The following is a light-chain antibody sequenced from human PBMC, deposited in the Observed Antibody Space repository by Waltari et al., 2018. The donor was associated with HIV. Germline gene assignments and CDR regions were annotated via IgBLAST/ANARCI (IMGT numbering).Light chain of an antibody. V-gene: IGKV4-1*01. Sequence: DIVMTQSPDSMAVSLGERATINCKSSQSVLYSSNTKNYLAWYQQKPGQPPKLLIYWASTREAGVPDLFSGSGSGTDYTLTISSLQAEDVAVYYCQQYYSTPHSFGQGTKLEIK. CDR2: WAS. CDR1: QSVLYSSNTKNY. CDR3: QQYYSTPHS. J-gene: IGKJ2*03.